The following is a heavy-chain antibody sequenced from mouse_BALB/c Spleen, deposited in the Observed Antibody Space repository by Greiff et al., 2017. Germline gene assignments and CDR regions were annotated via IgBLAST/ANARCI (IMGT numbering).Heavy chain of an antibody. V-gene: IGHV5-9-4*01. CDR3: ARDRDYGSSHWYFDV. J-gene: IGHJ1*01. D-gene: IGHD1-1*01. Sequence: EVKLVESGGGLVKPGGSLKLSCAASGFTFSSYAMSWVRQSPEKRLEWVAEISSGGSYTYYPDTVTGRFTISRDNAKNTLYLEMSSLRSEDTAMYYCARDRDYGSSHWYFDVWGAGTTVTVSS. CDR1: GFTFSSYA. CDR2: ISSGGSYT.